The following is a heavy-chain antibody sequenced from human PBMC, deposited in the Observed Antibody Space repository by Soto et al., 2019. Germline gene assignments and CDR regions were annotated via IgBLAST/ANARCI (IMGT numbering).Heavy chain of an antibody. J-gene: IGHJ5*02. CDR1: GYTFTSYG. CDR2: INAYNGNT. Sequence: QVQLVQSGAEVKKPGASVKVSCKASGYTFTSYGITWVRQAPGQGLEWMGWINAYNGNTNYAQKLKGRVTMTTDTSTSTAVMELRSLRSDDTVVYYFARVLPPFDPWGQGTLVTVSS. V-gene: IGHV1-18*01. CDR3: ARVLPPFDP.